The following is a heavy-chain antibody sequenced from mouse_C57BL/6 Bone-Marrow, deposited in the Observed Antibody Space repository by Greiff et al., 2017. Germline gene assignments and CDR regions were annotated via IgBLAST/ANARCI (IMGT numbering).Heavy chain of an antibody. Sequence: VKLVESGPGLVAPSQSLSITCNVSGFSLTSYGVDWVRQPPGKGLEWLGVIWGGGSTNYNSALMSRQSISKDNSKSQVFLKMNSLQTDDTAMYYCEKHRSGSRGEWYFDVWGTGTTVTVSS. V-gene: IGHV2-9*01. CDR2: IWGGGST. D-gene: IGHD1-1*01. CDR1: GFSLTSYG. J-gene: IGHJ1*03. CDR3: EKHRSGSRGEWYFDV.